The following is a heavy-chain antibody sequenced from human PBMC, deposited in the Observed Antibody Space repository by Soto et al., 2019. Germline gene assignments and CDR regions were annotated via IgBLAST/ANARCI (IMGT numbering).Heavy chain of an antibody. CDR2: IYYSGRT. CDR3: ARADSSTSWNWFDP. Sequence: QVQLQESGPGLVKPSQTLSLTCTVSGGSISSGGYYWSWIRQHPWKGLEWVGYIYYSGRTYYNPSRKSRVTISADTSKNQSTLKLSSVTAADTAVYYCARADSSTSWNWFDPRGQGTLVTVSS. J-gene: IGHJ5*02. V-gene: IGHV4-31*03. CDR1: GGSISSGGYY. D-gene: IGHD2-2*01.